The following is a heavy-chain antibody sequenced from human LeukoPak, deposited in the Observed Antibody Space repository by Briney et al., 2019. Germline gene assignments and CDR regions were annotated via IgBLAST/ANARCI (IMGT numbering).Heavy chain of an antibody. V-gene: IGHV5-51*01. J-gene: IGHJ5*02. CDR2: IYPGDSDT. CDR1: GYSFTSYW. D-gene: IGHD5-18*01. Sequence: GESLKISCKGSGYSFTSYWIGWVRQMPGKGLEWMGIIYPGDSDTRYSPSFQGQVTISADKSISTAYLQWSSLKASDTAMYYCARLGYVDIAMVIFRSWFDPWGQGTLVTVSS. CDR3: ARLGYVDIAMVIFRSWFDP.